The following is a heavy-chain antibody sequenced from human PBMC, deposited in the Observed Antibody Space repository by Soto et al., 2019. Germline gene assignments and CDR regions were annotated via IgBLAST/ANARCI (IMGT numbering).Heavy chain of an antibody. CDR3: AKRPDRLGSLFYFDY. Sequence: GGSLRLSCAASGFPFRSCSMSWVRQAPGKGLEWVSSISDSGSITYYADSVKGRFTISRDNSKTILYLQMSSLTAEDTATYYCAKRPDRLGSLFYFDYWGQGALVTVSS. V-gene: IGHV3-23*01. CDR1: GFPFRSCS. D-gene: IGHD3-16*01. J-gene: IGHJ4*02. CDR2: ISDSGSIT.